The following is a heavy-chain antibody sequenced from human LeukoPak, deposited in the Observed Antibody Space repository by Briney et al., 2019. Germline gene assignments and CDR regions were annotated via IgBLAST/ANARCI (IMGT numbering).Heavy chain of an antibody. Sequence: GESLKISCKGSGYSFTSYWIGWVRQIPGKGLVWMGIIYPGDSDTIYSPSFQGQVTISADKSISTAYLQWSSLKASDTAMYYCARLVYYYGSGSYEPLLYWFDPWGQGTLVTVSS. J-gene: IGHJ5*02. CDR2: IYPGDSDT. CDR3: ARLVYYYGSGSYEPLLYWFDP. CDR1: GYSFTSYW. D-gene: IGHD3-10*01. V-gene: IGHV5-51*01.